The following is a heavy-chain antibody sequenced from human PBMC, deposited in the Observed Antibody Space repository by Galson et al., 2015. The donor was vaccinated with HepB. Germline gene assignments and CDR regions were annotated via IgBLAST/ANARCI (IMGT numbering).Heavy chain of an antibody. V-gene: IGHV1-58*01. CDR2: IVVGSGNT. CDR1: GFTFTSSA. J-gene: IGHJ4*02. CDR3: AAAPRGYSYGNIFDY. D-gene: IGHD5-18*01. Sequence: SVKVSCKASGFTFTSSAVQWVRQARGQRLEWIGWIVVGSGNTNYAQKFQERVTITRDMSTSTACMELSSLRSEDTAVYYCAAAPRGYSYGNIFDYWGQGTLVTVSS.